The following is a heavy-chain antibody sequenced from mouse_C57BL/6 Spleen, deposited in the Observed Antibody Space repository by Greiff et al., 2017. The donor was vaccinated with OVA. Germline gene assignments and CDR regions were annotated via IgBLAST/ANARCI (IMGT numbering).Heavy chain of an antibody. V-gene: IGHV5-9-1*02. J-gene: IGHJ4*01. D-gene: IGHD2-4*01. CDR3: TREGYYDYDEGDYYAMDY. Sequence: EVKLMESGEGLVKPGGSLKLSCAASGFTFSSYAMSWVRQTPEKRLEWVAYISSGGDYIYYADTVKGRFTISRDNARNTLYLQMSSLKSEDTAMYYCTREGYYDYDEGDYYAMDYWGQGTSVTVSS. CDR2: ISSGGDYI. CDR1: GFTFSSYA.